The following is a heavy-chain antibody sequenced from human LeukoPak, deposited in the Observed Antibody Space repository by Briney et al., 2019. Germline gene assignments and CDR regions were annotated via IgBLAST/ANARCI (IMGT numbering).Heavy chain of an antibody. CDR2: INHSGST. J-gene: IGHJ4*02. D-gene: IGHD6-19*01. CDR1: RCSFSGYY. CDR3: ARFEYSSGWYDRTYFDY. V-gene: IGHV4-34*01. Sequence: SETLSLTCAGNRCSFSGYYWSWIRQPPGKGLEWIGEINHSGSTNYNPSLKSRVSISVDTSKNQFSLKLSSVTAADTAVYYCARFEYSSGWYDRTYFDYWGQGTLVTVSS.